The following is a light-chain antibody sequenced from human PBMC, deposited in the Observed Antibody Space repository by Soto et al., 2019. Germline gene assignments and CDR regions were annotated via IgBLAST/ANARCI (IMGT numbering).Light chain of an antibody. V-gene: IGKV3-20*01. J-gene: IGKJ5*01. CDR3: QQYGTPRSVT. Sequence: TVWSQPPGTLALSPGVAAILSSRAFQSVDSNYLAWYQQKPGQTPRLIIYGASGRADGIPHRFSGSGFGTDFTLTISKVEPEDFAVYYCQQYGTPRSVTLGQGTRLE. CDR2: GAS. CDR1: QSVDSNY.